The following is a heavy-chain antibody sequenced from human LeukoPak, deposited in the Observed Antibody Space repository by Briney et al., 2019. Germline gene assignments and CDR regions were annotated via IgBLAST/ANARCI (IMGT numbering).Heavy chain of an antibody. D-gene: IGHD2-2*01. V-gene: IGHV1-2*02. Sequence: ASLKLSCKASGYTFTGYYMHWVRQAPGQRLEWMGWINPNSGGTNYAQKFQGRVTMTRDTSISTAYMELSRLRSDDTAVYYCARDQVGLSTYWGQGTLVTVSS. CDR2: INPNSGGT. J-gene: IGHJ4*02. CDR3: ARDQVGLSTY. CDR1: GYTFTGYY.